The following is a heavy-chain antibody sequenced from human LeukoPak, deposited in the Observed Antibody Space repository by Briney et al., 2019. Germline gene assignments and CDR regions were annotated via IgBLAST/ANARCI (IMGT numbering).Heavy chain of an antibody. CDR2: ISYDGSNE. Sequence: GGSLRLSCAASGFTFSSYGMHWVRQAPGKGLEWVAVISYDGSNEYYVDSVKGRFTISRDSSKNTLYLQMNSLRAEDTAVYYCAKSMRSGWTYGMDVWGQGTTVTVSS. V-gene: IGHV3-30*18. J-gene: IGHJ6*02. CDR1: GFTFSSYG. D-gene: IGHD6-19*01. CDR3: AKSMRSGWTYGMDV.